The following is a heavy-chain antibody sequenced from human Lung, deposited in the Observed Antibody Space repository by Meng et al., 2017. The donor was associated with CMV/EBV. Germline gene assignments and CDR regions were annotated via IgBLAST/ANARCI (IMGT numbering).Heavy chain of an antibody. CDR3: ARDPTKTHSGSYYDY. D-gene: IGHD1-26*01. CDR2: ISAYNGNT. V-gene: IGHV1-18*01. Sequence: QVQLVQSGAEVKKPGASRKVACKASGYTFTSYGISWVRQAPGQGLEWMGWISAYNGNTNYAQKLQGRVTMTTDTSTSTAYMELRSLRSDDTAVYYCARDPTKTHSGSYYDYWGQGTLVTVSS. J-gene: IGHJ4*02. CDR1: GYTFTSYG.